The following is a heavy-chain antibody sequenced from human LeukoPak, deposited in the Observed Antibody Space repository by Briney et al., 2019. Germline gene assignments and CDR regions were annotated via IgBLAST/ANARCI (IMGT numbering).Heavy chain of an antibody. CDR3: ARVAPVKDAFDI. CDR1: GGSISSGDYY. V-gene: IGHV4-30-4*08. J-gene: IGHJ3*02. Sequence: PSETLSLTCTVSGGSISSGDYYWSWIRQPPGKGLEWIGYIYYSGSTYYNPSLKSRVTISVDTSKNQFSLKLSSVTAADTTVYYCARVAPVKDAFDIWGQGTMVTVSS. CDR2: IYYSGST.